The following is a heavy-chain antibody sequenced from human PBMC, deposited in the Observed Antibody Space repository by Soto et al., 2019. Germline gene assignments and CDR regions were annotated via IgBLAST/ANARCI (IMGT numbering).Heavy chain of an antibody. V-gene: IGHV2-70*01. Sequence: GSGPTLVNPTQTLTLTCTVSGFSLNNNGVSLTWIRQPPGKALEWLALIDWDDETYYSTSLKTRLTISKDTSKNRVVLTLTNLDPMDTATYYCGRMSAGILLTGHIDYWGQGIPVTVSS. CDR2: IDWDDET. CDR1: GFSLNNNGVS. J-gene: IGHJ4*02. CDR3: GRMSAGILLTGHIDY. D-gene: IGHD2-8*02.